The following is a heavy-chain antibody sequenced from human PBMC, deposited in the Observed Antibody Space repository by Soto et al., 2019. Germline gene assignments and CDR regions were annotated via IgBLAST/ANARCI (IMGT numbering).Heavy chain of an antibody. J-gene: IGHJ4*02. CDR3: ARDRTYCTNGVCYRDHF. D-gene: IGHD2-8*01. CDR2: IYYSCSS. Sequence: QVQLQESGPGLVKPSQTLSLTCTVSGGSISSGGYYWSWIRQPPGKGLEWIGYIYYSCSSYYKPSLKCRVTKSVDTYKNQFSLKLSSVTAADTAVYYCARDRTYCTNGVCYRDHFWGQGTRVTVSS. V-gene: IGHV4-31*03. CDR1: GGSISSGGYY.